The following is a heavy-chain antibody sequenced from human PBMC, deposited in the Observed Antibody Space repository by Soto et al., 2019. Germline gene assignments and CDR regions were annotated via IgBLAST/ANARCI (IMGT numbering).Heavy chain of an antibody. Sequence: GGSLRLSCAASGFTFSSYGMHWVRQAPGKGLEWVAVISYDGSNKYYADSVKGRFTISRDNSKNTLYLQMNSLRAEDTAVYYCATCPYCGGDRSWDDAFDIWGQGTMVTVSS. CDR2: ISYDGSNK. V-gene: IGHV3-30*03. CDR1: GFTFSSYG. CDR3: ATCPYCGGDRSWDDAFDI. J-gene: IGHJ3*02. D-gene: IGHD2-21*02.